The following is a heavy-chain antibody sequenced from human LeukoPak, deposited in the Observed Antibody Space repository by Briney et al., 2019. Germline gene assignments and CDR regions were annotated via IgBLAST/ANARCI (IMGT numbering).Heavy chain of an antibody. Sequence: SETLSLTCTVSGDSISSYYWGWIRQPPGKGLEWIGSIYYSGSTYYNPSLKSRVTISVDTSKNQFSLKLSSVTAADTAVYYCARGFAVATIWEPNLDYWGQGTLVTVSS. CDR3: ARGFAVATIWEPNLDY. V-gene: IGHV4-39*07. J-gene: IGHJ4*02. CDR1: GDSISSYY. CDR2: IYYSGST. D-gene: IGHD5-12*01.